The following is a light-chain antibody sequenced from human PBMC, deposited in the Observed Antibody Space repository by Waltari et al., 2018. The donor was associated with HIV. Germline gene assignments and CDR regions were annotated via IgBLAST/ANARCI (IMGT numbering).Light chain of an antibody. Sequence: DIQMTQSPSTLSASVGDRVPITCRASQSISSWLAWYQQKPGTAPKLLIYKASSLEGGVPSRFSGSGSGTEFTLTISSLQPDDFATYYCQQYNSYSPKTFGQGTKVEIK. V-gene: IGKV1-5*03. J-gene: IGKJ1*01. CDR2: KAS. CDR1: QSISSW. CDR3: QQYNSYSPKT.